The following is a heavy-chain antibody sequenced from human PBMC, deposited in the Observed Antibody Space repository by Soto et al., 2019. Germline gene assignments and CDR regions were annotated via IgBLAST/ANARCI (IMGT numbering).Heavy chain of an antibody. CDR1: GFTFSTYA. CDR2: ISGSGGST. CDR3: ARHSSGWYGWFGS. D-gene: IGHD6-19*01. V-gene: IGHV3-23*01. J-gene: IGHJ5*01. Sequence: EVQLLESGGGLVQPGGSLRLSCAASGFTFSTYAMNWVRQAPGKGLEWVSAISGSGGSTYCADSVKGRFTISRDNSKNTLYLQMNSLRAEDTAVYYCARHSSGWYGWFGSWGQGTLVSVSS.